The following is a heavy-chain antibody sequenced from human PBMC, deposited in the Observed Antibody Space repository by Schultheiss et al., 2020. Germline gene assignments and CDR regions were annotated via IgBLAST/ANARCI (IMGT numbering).Heavy chain of an antibody. CDR1: GGSISSSSYY. D-gene: IGHD3-10*01. V-gene: IGHV2-26*01. Sequence: ETLSLTCTVSGGSISSSSYYWGWIRQPPGKALEWLAHIFSNDEKSYSTSLKTRLTISKDTSKNQVVLTMTNMDPVDTATYYCARIRGVWFRELSCSYFDYWGEGTLVNVYS. CDR3: ARIRGVWFRELSCSYFDY. J-gene: IGHJ4*02. CDR2: IFSNDEK.